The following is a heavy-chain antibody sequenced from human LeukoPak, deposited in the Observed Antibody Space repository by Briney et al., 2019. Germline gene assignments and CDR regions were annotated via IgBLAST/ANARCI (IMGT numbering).Heavy chain of an antibody. V-gene: IGHV1-2*02. D-gene: IGHD6-19*01. CDR1: GYTLTGYY. J-gene: IGHJ4*02. CDR2: INPNSGGT. CDR3: ARDRVAVAGTSYYY. Sequence: ASVKVSCKASGYTLTGYYMHWVRQAPGQGLEWMGWINPNSGGTNYAQKFQGRVTMTRDTSISTAYMELSRLRSDDTAVYYCARDRVAVAGTSYYYWGQGTLVTVSS.